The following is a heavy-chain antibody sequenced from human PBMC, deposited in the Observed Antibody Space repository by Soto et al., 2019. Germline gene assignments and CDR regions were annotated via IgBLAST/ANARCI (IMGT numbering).Heavy chain of an antibody. Sequence: SETLSLTCTVSGVSISNDVYYWTWIRQYPGKGLEWVGYIYYTGSTYYNPSLTSRVMMXXXXSXNXFXLXXXSVTXADTALYYCARQEYGDYVFLDYWGQGTLVTVSS. D-gene: IGHD4-17*01. CDR2: IYYTGST. V-gene: IGHV4-31*03. CDR1: GVSISNDVYY. J-gene: IGHJ4*02. CDR3: ARQEYGDYVFLDY.